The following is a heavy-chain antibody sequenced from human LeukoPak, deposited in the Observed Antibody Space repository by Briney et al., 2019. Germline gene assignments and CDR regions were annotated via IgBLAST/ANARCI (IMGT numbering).Heavy chain of an antibody. D-gene: IGHD1-7*01. V-gene: IGHV3-23*01. Sequence: GGSLRLSRVASGFTFNIYGMSWVRQAPGKGLEWVSSVGGGDDIHYADSVKGRFTGSRDNAKNTVYLQMNSLRVDDTAIYFCAQDATPGNSIWDHFKSWGQGTLVTVSS. CDR3: AQDATPGNSIWDHFKS. J-gene: IGHJ4*02. CDR1: GFTFNIYG. CDR2: VGGGDDI.